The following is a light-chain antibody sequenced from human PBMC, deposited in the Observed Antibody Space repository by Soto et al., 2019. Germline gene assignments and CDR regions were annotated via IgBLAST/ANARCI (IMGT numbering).Light chain of an antibody. CDR1: QSISSY. V-gene: IGKV1-39*01. CDR3: QQSYSTPVT. J-gene: IGKJ1*01. CDR2: AAS. Sequence: DIQMTQSPSSLSASVGDRVTITCRASQSISSYLNWYQQKPGKAPNLLIYAASSLQSGVPSRFSGSGSGTDFTLTISSLHPEDFATYYCQQSYSTPVTFGQGTKVEIK.